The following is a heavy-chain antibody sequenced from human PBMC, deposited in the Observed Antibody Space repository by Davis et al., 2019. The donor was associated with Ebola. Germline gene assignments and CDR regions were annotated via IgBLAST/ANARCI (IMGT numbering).Heavy chain of an antibody. CDR2: IFYTGST. J-gene: IGHJ3*02. D-gene: IGHD3-10*01. CDR3: ARSRWFRGRDAFDI. V-gene: IGHV4-39*01. Sequence: MPSETLSLTCTVSGGSISTTSYYWGWIRQPPGKGLEWIGSIFYTGSTFYNPSIKSRVSISVDTSKNQFSLKLSSVTAADTAVYYCARSRWFRGRDAFDIWGQGTMVTVSS. CDR1: GGSISTTSYY.